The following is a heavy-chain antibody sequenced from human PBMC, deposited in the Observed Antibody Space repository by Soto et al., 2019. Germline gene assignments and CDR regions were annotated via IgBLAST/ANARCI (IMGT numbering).Heavy chain of an antibody. Sequence: QVQLRQWGAGLLKPSETLSLTCTVYGGSFSGYFWTWIRQPPGKGLEWIGESNHSGSTNYNPSLKSRVTISVDTSNNQFSLKLTSVSAADTAVYYCAGLPPWGNWFDPWGQGTLVTVSS. CDR1: GGSFSGYF. CDR2: SNHSGST. J-gene: IGHJ5*02. V-gene: IGHV4-34*01. D-gene: IGHD3-16*01. CDR3: AGLPPWGNWFDP.